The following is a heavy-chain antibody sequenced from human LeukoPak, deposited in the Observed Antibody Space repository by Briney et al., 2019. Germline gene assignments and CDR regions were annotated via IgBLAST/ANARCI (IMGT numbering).Heavy chain of an antibody. Sequence: SETLSLTCTVSGGSISSYYWSWIRQPPGKGLEWIGYIYYSGSTNHNPSLKSRVTISVDTSKNQFSLKLSSVTAADTAVYYCARRQRYYDFMDVWGKGTTVTISS. CDR1: GGSISSYY. J-gene: IGHJ6*03. CDR3: ARRQRYYDFMDV. CDR2: IYYSGST. V-gene: IGHV4-59*01. D-gene: IGHD3-22*01.